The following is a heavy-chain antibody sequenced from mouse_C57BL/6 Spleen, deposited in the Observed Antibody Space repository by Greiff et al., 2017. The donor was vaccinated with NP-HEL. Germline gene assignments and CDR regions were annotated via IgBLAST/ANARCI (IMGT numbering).Heavy chain of an antibody. CDR3: ARSDYDGGYAMDY. D-gene: IGHD2-4*01. CDR2: IYPGSGST. CDR1: GYTFTSYW. V-gene: IGHV1-55*01. J-gene: IGHJ4*01. Sequence: QVQLQQPGAELVKPGASVKMSCKASGYTFTSYWITWVKQRPGQGLEWIGDIYPGSGSTNYNEKFKSKATLTVDTSSSTAYMQLSSLTSEDSAVYYCARSDYDGGYAMDYWGQGTSVTVSS.